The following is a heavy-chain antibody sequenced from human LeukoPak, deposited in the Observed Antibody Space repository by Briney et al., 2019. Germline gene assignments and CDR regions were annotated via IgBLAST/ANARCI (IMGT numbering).Heavy chain of an antibody. CDR3: ARDASRDIVVVVAATTFDY. V-gene: IGHV3-21*01. CDR1: GFTFSTYW. J-gene: IGHJ4*02. D-gene: IGHD2-15*01. Sequence: PGGSLRLSCAASGFTFSTYWMHWVRQAPGKGLVWVSSISSSSSYIYYADSVKGRFTISRDNAKNSLYLQMNSLRAEDTAVYYCARDASRDIVVVVAATTFDYWGQGTLVTVSS. CDR2: ISSSSSYI.